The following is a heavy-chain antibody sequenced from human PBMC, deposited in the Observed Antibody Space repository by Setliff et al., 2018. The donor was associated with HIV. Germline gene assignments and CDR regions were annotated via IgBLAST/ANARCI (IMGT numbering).Heavy chain of an antibody. CDR1: GYDFKIYD. Sequence: EASVKVSCKASGYDFKIYDINWVRQVAGQGLEWMGWINPGTGNTGYPQNFSGRVTMTRNTSINTVYMELSSLRSEDTAIYFCARGKIPSWRLTMFDFCGQGTPVTVSS. V-gene: IGHV1-8*01. D-gene: IGHD1-1*01. CDR2: INPGTGNT. CDR3: ARGKIPSWRLTMFDF. J-gene: IGHJ4*02.